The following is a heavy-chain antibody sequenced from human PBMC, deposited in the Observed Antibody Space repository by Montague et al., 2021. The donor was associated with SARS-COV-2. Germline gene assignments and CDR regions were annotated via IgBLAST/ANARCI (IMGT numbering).Heavy chain of an antibody. V-gene: IGHV6-1*01. D-gene: IGHD1-1*01. CDR3: TSGREGNYNVMEV. CDR1: GDSVSSNSAT. J-gene: IGHJ6*02. Sequence: CPISGDSVSSNSATWNWVRQSPSRGLEWLGRTYYRSKWCNDYAVXVRGRVTINPDTSKNQFSLQLNSVTPEDTAIYYCTSGREGNYNVMEVWGQGTTVTVSS. CDR2: TYYRSKWCN.